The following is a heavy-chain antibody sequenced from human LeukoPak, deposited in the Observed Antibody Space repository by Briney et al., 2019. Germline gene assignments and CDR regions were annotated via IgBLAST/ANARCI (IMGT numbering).Heavy chain of an antibody. J-gene: IGHJ4*02. CDR1: GGSFSGYY. Sequence: SETLSLTCAVYGGSFSGYYWSWIRQPPGKGLEWIGEINHSGSTNYNPSLKSRVTISVDTSKNQFSLKLSSVTAADTAVYYCARRAPRRGWYTMGDYYFDYWGQETLVTVSS. CDR2: INHSGST. D-gene: IGHD6-19*01. CDR3: ARRAPRRGWYTMGDYYFDY. V-gene: IGHV4-34*01.